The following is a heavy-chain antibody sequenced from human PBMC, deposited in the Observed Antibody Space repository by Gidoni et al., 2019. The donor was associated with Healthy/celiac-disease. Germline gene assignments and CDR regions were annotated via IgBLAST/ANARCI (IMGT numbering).Heavy chain of an antibody. V-gene: IGHV3-30*18. CDR1: GFTFSSYG. J-gene: IGHJ6*02. CDR3: AKDHMELGYYYYGMDV. Sequence: QVQLVVSGGGVVQPGRSLRLSCAASGFTFSSYGMHWVRQAPGKGLEWVAVISYDGSNKYYADSVKGRFTISRDNSKNTLYLQMNSLRAEDTAVYYCAKDHMELGYYYYGMDVWGQGTTVTVSS. CDR2: ISYDGSNK. D-gene: IGHD1-7*01.